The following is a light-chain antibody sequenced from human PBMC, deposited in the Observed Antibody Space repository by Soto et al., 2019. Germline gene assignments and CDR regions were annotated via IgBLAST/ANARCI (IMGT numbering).Light chain of an antibody. CDR3: QQYGSSPLFT. Sequence: EIVLTQSPGTLSLSPGERATLSCRASQSVSSSYFAWYQQKPGQAPRLLIYGASSRATDIPDRFSGSGSGTDFTHTISRLEPEDFAVYYCQQYGSSPLFTFGPGTKVDIK. CDR1: QSVSSSY. J-gene: IGKJ3*01. CDR2: GAS. V-gene: IGKV3-20*01.